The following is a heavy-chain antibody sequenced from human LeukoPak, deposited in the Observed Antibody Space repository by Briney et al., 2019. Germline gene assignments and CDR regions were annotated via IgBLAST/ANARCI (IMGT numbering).Heavy chain of an antibody. D-gene: IGHD3/OR15-3a*01. V-gene: IGHV3-7*02. CDR3: ARPRTY. J-gene: IGHJ4*02. CDR2: IKQDGSEK. Sequence: GGSLRLSCAASGFTFNNYWMSWVRQAPGKGLEWVANIKQDGSEKYYVDSVKGRFTISRDNAKNSLYLQMNSLRAEDTGVYYCARPRTYWGQGTLVSVSS. CDR1: GFTFNNYW.